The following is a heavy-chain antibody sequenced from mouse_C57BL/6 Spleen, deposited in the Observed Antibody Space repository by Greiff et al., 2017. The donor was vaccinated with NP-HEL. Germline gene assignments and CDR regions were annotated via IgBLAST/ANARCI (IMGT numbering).Heavy chain of an antibody. CDR1: GYSITSGYY. D-gene: IGHD2-14*01. CDR3: ARLSTIGGYFDV. Sequence: EVHLVESGPGLVKPSQSLSLTCSVTGYSITSGYYWNWIRQFPGNKLEWMGYISYDGSNNYNPSLKNRISITRDTSKNQFFLKLNSVTTEDTATYYCARLSTIGGYFDVWGTGTTVTVSS. CDR2: ISYDGSN. J-gene: IGHJ1*03. V-gene: IGHV3-6*01.